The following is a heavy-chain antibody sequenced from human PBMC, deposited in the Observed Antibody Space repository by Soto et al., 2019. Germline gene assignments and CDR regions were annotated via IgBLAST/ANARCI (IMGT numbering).Heavy chain of an antibody. CDR2: ISGSGGST. J-gene: IGHJ4*02. V-gene: IGHV3-23*01. CDR1: GFTFSSYA. CDR3: AKVGYNTETRGYFDY. D-gene: IGHD1-20*01. Sequence: GGSLRLSCAASGFTFSSYAMSWVRQAPGKGLEWVSAISGSGGSTYYADSVKGRFTISRDNSKNTLYLQMNSLRAEDTAVYYCAKVGYNTETRGYFDYWGQGTLVTVSS.